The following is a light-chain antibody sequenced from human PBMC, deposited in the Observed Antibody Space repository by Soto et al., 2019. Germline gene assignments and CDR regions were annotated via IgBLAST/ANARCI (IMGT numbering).Light chain of an antibody. V-gene: IGKV1-39*01. Sequence: DILMTQSPSSLSSSVGDRATITCRASQGVSYYLNWYQHKPGTAPKLLIFAASHLQTGVPSRFSGSGSGTDFSLTISSLQSEDYATYYCQQSYSTPLTFGQGTKVEIK. J-gene: IGKJ1*01. CDR3: QQSYSTPLT. CDR2: AAS. CDR1: QGVSYY.